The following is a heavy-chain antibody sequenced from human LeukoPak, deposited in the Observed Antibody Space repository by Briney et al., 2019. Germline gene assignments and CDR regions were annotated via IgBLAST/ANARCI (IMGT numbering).Heavy chain of an antibody. V-gene: IGHV1-2*02. CDR2: INPNSGGT. D-gene: IGHD4-11*01. Sequence: ASVKVSCKASGYTFTGYYMHWVRQAPGQGLEWMGWINPNSGGTNYAQKFQGRVTMTRDTSISTAYMELSRLRSDDTAVYYCARKRPADYSNYLPNAYYYYGMDVWGQGTTVTVSS. CDR1: GYTFTGYY. J-gene: IGHJ6*02. CDR3: ARKRPADYSNYLPNAYYYYGMDV.